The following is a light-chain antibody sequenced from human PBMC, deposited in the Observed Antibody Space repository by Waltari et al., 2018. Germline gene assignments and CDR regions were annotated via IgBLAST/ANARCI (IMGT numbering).Light chain of an antibody. V-gene: IGLV1-51*02. CDR2: END. CDR1: SSNIGNNY. Sequence: QSVLTQPPSVSAAPGQKVTISCSGSSSNIGNNYVSWYQQLPGTTPKLLIYENDKRPSVIPDRFSGSKSGTSATLGITGLQTGDEADYYCGTWDSSLSAGQVFGGGTKLTVL. CDR3: GTWDSSLSAGQV. J-gene: IGLJ2*01.